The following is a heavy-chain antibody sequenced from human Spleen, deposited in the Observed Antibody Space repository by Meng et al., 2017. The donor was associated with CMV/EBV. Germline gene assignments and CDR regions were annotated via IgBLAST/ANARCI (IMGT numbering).Heavy chain of an antibody. Sequence: ASVKVSCKASGYTFTGYYIHWVRQAPGQGLEWMGVINPAGGRTSYAQKFQGRVTMTWDTSTSTVYMELSSLRSEDRAVYYCARGDCSSTSCYLLDYWGQGTLVTVSS. CDR3: ARGDCSSTSCYLLDY. V-gene: IGHV1-46*01. CDR1: GYTFTGYY. CDR2: INPAGGRT. J-gene: IGHJ4*02. D-gene: IGHD2-2*01.